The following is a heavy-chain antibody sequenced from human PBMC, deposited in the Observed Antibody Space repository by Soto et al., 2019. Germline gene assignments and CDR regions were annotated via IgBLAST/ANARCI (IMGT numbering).Heavy chain of an antibody. CDR2: ISAYNGNT. Sequence: ASVKVSCKASGYTLSTYGITWVRQAPGQGLEWMGWISAYNGNTNYAQKLQGRVTMTTDTSTSTAYMELSRLRSDDTAVYYCATGVDTAMVTARGYYYGMDVWGQGTTVTVSS. D-gene: IGHD5-18*01. CDR3: ATGVDTAMVTARGYYYGMDV. CDR1: GYTLSTYG. J-gene: IGHJ6*02. V-gene: IGHV1-18*01.